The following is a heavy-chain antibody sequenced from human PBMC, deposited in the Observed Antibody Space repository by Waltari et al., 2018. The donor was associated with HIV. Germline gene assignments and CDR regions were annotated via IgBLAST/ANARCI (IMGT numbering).Heavy chain of an antibody. J-gene: IGHJ2*01. CDR3: VSARPDIEVDKDFYFDL. V-gene: IGHV3-15*06. Sequence: AESGGGGVRVGGTLRLSCVGSGFELSRAWRDWVRQDPGGGVWLVGRIKSQEGVGTEYYKKSVREILILSRDDSKNTGYLKRYVLQKDDESLYFGVSARPDIEVDKDFYFDLWGRGTPVAVSS. CDR1: GFELSRAW. D-gene: IGHD2-21*01. CDR2: IKSQEGVGTE.